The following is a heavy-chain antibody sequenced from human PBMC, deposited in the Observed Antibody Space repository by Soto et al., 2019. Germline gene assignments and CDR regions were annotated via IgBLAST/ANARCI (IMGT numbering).Heavy chain of an antibody. V-gene: IGHV3-30-3*01. CDR3: ERERGDRHVAVAGTFDY. CDR2: ISYDGSNK. D-gene: IGHD6-19*01. Sequence: QVQLVESGGGVVQPGRSLRLYCAASGFTFSSYAMHWVRQAPGKGLEWVAVISYDGSNKYYADSVKGRFTISRDNSKNKLYLQMKSLRAEDTAVSYCERERGDRHVAVAGTFDYWGQGTLVTVSS. CDR1: GFTFSSYA. J-gene: IGHJ4*02.